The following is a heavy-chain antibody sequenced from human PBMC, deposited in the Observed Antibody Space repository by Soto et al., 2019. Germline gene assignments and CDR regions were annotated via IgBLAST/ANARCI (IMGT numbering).Heavy chain of an antibody. V-gene: IGHV3-23*01. J-gene: IGHJ6*03. CDR2: ISGSGSDR. D-gene: IGHD3-10*01. Sequence: EVQVLESGGGLVQPGGSLRLSCVASGFTFSTYAMNWVRQAPGKGLEWVSGISGSGSDRYYADSVRGRFTISRDNSNNTLNLQMDSLRAEDTAIYYCTKTPRSYYYYMDVLGKGTTVTVSS. CDR1: GFTFSTYA. CDR3: TKTPRSYYYYMDV.